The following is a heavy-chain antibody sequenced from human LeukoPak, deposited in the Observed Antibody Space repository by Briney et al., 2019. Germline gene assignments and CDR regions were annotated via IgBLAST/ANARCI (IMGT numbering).Heavy chain of an antibody. Sequence: PGGSLRLSCAASGFTFSSYAMSWVRQAPGKGLEWVSAISGSGGSTYYADSVKGRLTISRDNSKNTLYLQMNSLRAEDTAVYYCANSAWGFSSSWYWFDPWGQGTLVTVSS. D-gene: IGHD6-13*01. CDR1: GFTFSSYA. CDR3: ANSAWGFSSSWYWFDP. V-gene: IGHV3-23*01. J-gene: IGHJ5*02. CDR2: ISGSGGST.